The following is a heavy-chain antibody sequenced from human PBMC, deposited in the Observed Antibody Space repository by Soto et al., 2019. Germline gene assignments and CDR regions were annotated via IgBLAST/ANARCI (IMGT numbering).Heavy chain of an antibody. CDR1: GYTFTSYG. V-gene: IGHV1-69*13. CDR2: IIPIFGKT. CDR3: ARGIRLLWFGELLRPYYYYGMDV. J-gene: IGHJ6*02. D-gene: IGHD3-10*01. Sequence: GASVKVSCKASGYTFTSYGISWVRQAPGQGLEWMGWIIPIFGKTNYAQKFQGRVTITADESTSTAYMELSSLRSEDTAVYYCARGIRLLWFGELLRPYYYYGMDVWGQGTTVTVSS.